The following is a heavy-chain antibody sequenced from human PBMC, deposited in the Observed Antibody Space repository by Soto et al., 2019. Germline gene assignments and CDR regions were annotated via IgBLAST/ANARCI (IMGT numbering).Heavy chain of an antibody. CDR2: IDPSDSYT. J-gene: IGHJ6*02. CDR1: GYSFTSYW. D-gene: IGHD5-18*01. CDR3: ARHPPHTAMVRGMDV. V-gene: IGHV5-10-1*01. Sequence: PGESLKISCKGSGYSFTSYWISWVRQMPGKGLEWMGRIDPSDSYTNYSPSFQGHVTISADKSISTAYLQWSSLKASDTAMYYCARHPPHTAMVRGMDVWGQGTTVTVSS.